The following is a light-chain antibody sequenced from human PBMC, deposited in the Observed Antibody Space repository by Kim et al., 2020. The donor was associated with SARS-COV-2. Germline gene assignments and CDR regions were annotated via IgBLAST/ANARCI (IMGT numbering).Light chain of an antibody. J-gene: IGLJ2*01. V-gene: IGLV1-47*01. Sequence: PGQRVTFSCSGSSSNIGSNYVYWYQQLPGTAPKLLIYRNNQRPSGVPDRFSGSKSGTSASLAISGLRSEDEADYYCAAWDDSLRVVFGGGTQLTVL. CDR3: AAWDDSLRVV. CDR1: SSNIGSNY. CDR2: RNN.